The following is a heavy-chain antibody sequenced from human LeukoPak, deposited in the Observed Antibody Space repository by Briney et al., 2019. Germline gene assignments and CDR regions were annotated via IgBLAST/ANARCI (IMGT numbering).Heavy chain of an antibody. CDR2: INHSGST. Sequence: SETLSLTCAVYGGSFSGYYWSWLRQPPGKGLEWIGEINHSGSTNYSPSLKSRVTISVDTSKNQFSLKLSSVTAADTAVYYCARIRGVAPYYYYYMDVWGKGTTVTVSS. V-gene: IGHV4-34*01. CDR3: ARIRGVAPYYYYYMDV. CDR1: GGSFSGYY. D-gene: IGHD3-10*01. J-gene: IGHJ6*03.